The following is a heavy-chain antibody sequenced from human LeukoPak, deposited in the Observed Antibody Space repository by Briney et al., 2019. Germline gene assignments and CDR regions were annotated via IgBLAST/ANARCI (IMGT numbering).Heavy chain of an antibody. CDR1: GGSISSSSYY. CDR3: ASVPPQWLAIDY. Sequence: SETLSLTCTVSGGSISSSSYYWGWIRQPPGKGLEWIGSIYYSGSTYYNPSLKSRVTISVDTSKNQFSLKLSSVTAADTAVYYCASVPPQWLAIDYWGQGTLVTVSS. D-gene: IGHD6-19*01. CDR2: IYYSGST. V-gene: IGHV4-39*01. J-gene: IGHJ4*02.